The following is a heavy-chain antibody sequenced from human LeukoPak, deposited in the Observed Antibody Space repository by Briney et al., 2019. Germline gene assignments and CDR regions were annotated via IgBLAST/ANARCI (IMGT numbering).Heavy chain of an antibody. CDR3: ARDVRSYY. J-gene: IGHJ4*02. Sequence: GGSLRLFCAASGFSFSSYEMNWGRQAPGKGLEWVSYITSSGTTIYYADSVKGRFTISRDNAKNSLYLQMNSLRAEDTAVYYCARDVRSYYWGQGTLVTVSS. D-gene: IGHD3-10*02. CDR2: ITSSGTTI. CDR1: GFSFSSYE. V-gene: IGHV3-48*03.